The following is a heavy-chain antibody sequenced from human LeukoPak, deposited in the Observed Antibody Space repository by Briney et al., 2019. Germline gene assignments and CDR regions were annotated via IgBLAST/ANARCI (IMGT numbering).Heavy chain of an antibody. Sequence: SETLSLTCSVSGGPISRYYWSWLREPPGLGLEWLGYIYYCGRTNYNPSLTSRVTISVDLYKNQLSLKLSSVTAADTAVYYCARHDMDVAGAGLDYFDYWGQGTLVTVSS. D-gene: IGHD2-15*01. CDR2: IYYCGRT. J-gene: IGHJ4*02. V-gene: IGHV4-59*08. CDR3: ARHDMDVAGAGLDYFDY. CDR1: GGPISRYY.